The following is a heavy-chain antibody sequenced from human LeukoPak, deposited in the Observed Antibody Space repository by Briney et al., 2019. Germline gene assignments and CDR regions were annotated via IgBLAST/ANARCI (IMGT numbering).Heavy chain of an antibody. J-gene: IGHJ5*02. Sequence: SETLSLTCTVSGGSVSSGSYYWSWIRQPPGKGLEWIGEINHSGSTNYNPSLKSRVTISVDTSKNQFSLKLSSVTAADTAVYYCARGRNFFGGRRNWFDPWGQGTLVTASS. CDR3: ARGRNFFGGRRNWFDP. V-gene: IGHV4-39*07. D-gene: IGHD3-3*01. CDR2: INHSGST. CDR1: GGSVSSGSYY.